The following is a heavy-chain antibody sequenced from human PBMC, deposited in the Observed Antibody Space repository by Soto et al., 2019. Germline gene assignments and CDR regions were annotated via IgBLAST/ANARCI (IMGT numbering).Heavy chain of an antibody. V-gene: IGHV3-53*01. CDR1: GFTVSRNH. D-gene: IGHD4-17*01. CDR2: ISNDAST. Sequence: EMQLVESGGGLTQPGGSLRLSCAVSGFTVSRNHVTWVRQATGQGLQWVSRISNDASTHYVDSVKGRFTISRDNSRNTVFLQMNSLRVEDTAVYYCAGYGGNSVWGQGALVTVSS. CDR3: AGYGGNSV. J-gene: IGHJ4*02.